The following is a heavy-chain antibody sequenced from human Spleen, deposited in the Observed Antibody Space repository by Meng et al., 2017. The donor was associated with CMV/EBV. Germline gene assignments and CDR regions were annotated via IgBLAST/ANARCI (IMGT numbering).Heavy chain of an antibody. J-gene: IGHJ3*01. D-gene: IGHD3-3*01. CDR3: ANPVGSYD. V-gene: IGHV3-30*02. CDR2: IRYDGSNK. Sequence: GESLKISCAASGFTFSSYGMHWVRQAPGKGLEWVAFIRYDGSNKYYADSVKGRFTISRDNSKNTLYLQMNSLRAEDTAVYYCANPVGSYDWGQGTMVTVSS. CDR1: GFTFSSYG.